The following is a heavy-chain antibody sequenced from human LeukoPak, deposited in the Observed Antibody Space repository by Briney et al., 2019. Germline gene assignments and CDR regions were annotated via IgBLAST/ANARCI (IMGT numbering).Heavy chain of an antibody. Sequence: TSETLSLTCTVSGGSFSNNYWNWIRQPAGKGLEWIGRIYASGSTNYNPSLKSRVTMSVDTSKKQFSMKLSSVTAADTAVYYCARAIRHDFWSGYYLFDYWGQGTLVTVSS. V-gene: IGHV4-4*07. J-gene: IGHJ4*02. CDR1: GGSFSNNY. D-gene: IGHD3-3*01. CDR2: IYASGST. CDR3: ARAIRHDFWSGYYLFDY.